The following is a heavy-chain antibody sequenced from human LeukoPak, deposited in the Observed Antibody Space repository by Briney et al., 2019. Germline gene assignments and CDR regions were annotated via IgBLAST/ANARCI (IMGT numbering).Heavy chain of an antibody. D-gene: IGHD3-9*01. CDR3: ARGRLRYFDWLTSDFDY. J-gene: IGHJ4*02. CDR2: INAGNGNT. Sequence: ASVKVSCKASGYDFTSYAMHWVRQAPGQRLEWMGWINAGNGNTKYSQKFQGRVTMTTDTSTSTAYMELRSLRSDDTAVYYCARGRLRYFDWLTSDFDYWGQGTLVTVSS. V-gene: IGHV1-3*01. CDR1: GYDFTSYA.